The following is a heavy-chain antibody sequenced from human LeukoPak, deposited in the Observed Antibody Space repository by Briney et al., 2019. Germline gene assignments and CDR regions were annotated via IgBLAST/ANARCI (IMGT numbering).Heavy chain of an antibody. Sequence: ASVKVSCKASGYTFITYDINWVRQATGQGLEWMGWMDPNSGNTGYAQKFQGRVTMTRDTSTSTVYMELSSLRSEDTAVYYCARVESYYGSGSYLYWGQGTLVTVSS. J-gene: IGHJ4*02. CDR3: ARVESYYGSGSYLY. V-gene: IGHV1-8*01. D-gene: IGHD3-10*01. CDR2: MDPNSGNT. CDR1: GYTFITYD.